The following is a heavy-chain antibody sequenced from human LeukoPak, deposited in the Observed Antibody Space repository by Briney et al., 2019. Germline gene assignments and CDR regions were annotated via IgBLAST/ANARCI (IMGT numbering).Heavy chain of an antibody. CDR2: IKRKADGGTA. V-gene: IGHV3-15*01. CDR3: TTVTDGGLDY. J-gene: IGHJ4*02. Sequence: GGSLRLSCAASGFTFSHAWMSWFRQAQGKGLEWVGRIKRKADGGTADHAAPVKGRFTISRDDSKNTLYLQMNSLKTEDTAVYYCTTVTDGGLDYWGQGTLVTVSS. CDR1: GFTFSHAW.